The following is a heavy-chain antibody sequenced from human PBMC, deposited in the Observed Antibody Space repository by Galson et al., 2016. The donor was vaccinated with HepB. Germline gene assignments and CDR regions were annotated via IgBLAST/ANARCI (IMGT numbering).Heavy chain of an antibody. J-gene: IGHJ4*02. CDR2: PYYSGST. CDR1: GGSIRSDSYY. V-gene: IGHV4-39*07. CDR3: ATSMYGSSWYMN. D-gene: IGHD6-13*01. Sequence: SETLSLTCSVSGGSIRSDSYYWVWIRQPPGKGLEWIGSPYYSGSTHYKPSLKSRVTISLATSKNQVSLRLISVTAADTAMYYCATSMYGSSWYMNWGQGSLVTVSS.